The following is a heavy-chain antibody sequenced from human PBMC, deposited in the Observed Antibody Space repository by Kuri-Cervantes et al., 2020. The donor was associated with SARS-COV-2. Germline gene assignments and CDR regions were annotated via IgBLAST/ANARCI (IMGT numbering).Heavy chain of an antibody. CDR3: GRGRDCSSPSCYGVSDW. CDR1: GFTFSFHS. CDR2: ISSSSTYI. Sequence: GESLKISCAASGFTFSFHSMNWVRQAPGKGLEWVSSISSSSTYIYYPDSVKGRFTNSRDNAKNSLYLQMNSLRAEDTAMYYCGRGRDCSSPSCYGVSDWWGQGTLVTVSS. V-gene: IGHV3-21*01. J-gene: IGHJ1*01. D-gene: IGHD2-2*01.